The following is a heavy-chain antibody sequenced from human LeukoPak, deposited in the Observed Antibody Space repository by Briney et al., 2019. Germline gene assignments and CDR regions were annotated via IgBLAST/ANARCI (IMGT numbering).Heavy chain of an antibody. J-gene: IGHJ6*02. V-gene: IGHV4-31*03. Sequence: ASQTLSLTCTVSGGSISSGGYYWSWIRQHPGKGLEWIGYIYYSGSTYYNPSLKSRVTISVDTSKNQFSLKLSSVTAADTAVYYCARVSSGTYYYGMDVWGQGTTVIVSS. D-gene: IGHD1-1*01. CDR1: GGSISSGGYY. CDR2: IYYSGST. CDR3: ARVSSGTYYYGMDV.